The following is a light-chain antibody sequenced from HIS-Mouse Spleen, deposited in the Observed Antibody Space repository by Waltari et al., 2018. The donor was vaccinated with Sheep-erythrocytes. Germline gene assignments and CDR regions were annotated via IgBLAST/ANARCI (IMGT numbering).Light chain of an antibody. Sequence: SSELTQDPAVSVALGQTVRITCQGDSLRSYYASWFQQKPGQAPVLVIYGKNNRPSGVQDRFSGSSSGNTASLTITGAQAEDEADFSCNSRDSSGNHLGVVFGGGTKLTVL. CDR3: NSRDSSGNHLGVV. J-gene: IGLJ2*01. CDR1: SLRSYY. V-gene: IGLV3-19*01. CDR2: GKN.